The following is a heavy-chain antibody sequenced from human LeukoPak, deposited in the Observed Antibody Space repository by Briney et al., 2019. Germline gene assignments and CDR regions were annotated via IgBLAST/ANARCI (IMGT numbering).Heavy chain of an antibody. CDR2: ISYDGSNK. Sequence: GGSLRLSCAASGFTFSSYSMNWVRQAPGKGLEWVAVISYDGSNKYYADSVKGRFTISRDNSKNTLYLQMNSLRAEDTAVYYCARDLDYWGQGTLVTVSS. CDR3: ARDLDY. CDR1: GFTFSSYS. V-gene: IGHV3-30*03. J-gene: IGHJ4*02.